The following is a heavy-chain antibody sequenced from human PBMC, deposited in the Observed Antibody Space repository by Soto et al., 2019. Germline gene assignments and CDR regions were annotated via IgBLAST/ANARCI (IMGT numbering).Heavy chain of an antibody. CDR1: GYTFTSYG. CDR2: ISTYNGNT. CDR3: ARSSTVVTPDY. V-gene: IGHV1-18*01. Sequence: QVQLVQSGAEVKKPGASVKVSCTASGYTFTSYGISWVRQAPGPGLEWMGWISTYNGNTNYAQKLQGRVTMTTDTSTSTAYRELRSLRSDDTAVYYCARSSTVVTPDYWGQGTLVTVSS. D-gene: IGHD4-17*01. J-gene: IGHJ4*02.